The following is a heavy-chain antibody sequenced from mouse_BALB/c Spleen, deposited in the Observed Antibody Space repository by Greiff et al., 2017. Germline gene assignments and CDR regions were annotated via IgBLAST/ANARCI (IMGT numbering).Heavy chain of an antibody. J-gene: IGHJ4*01. Sequence: EVLVVESGGGLVQPGGSLKLSCAASGFTFSSYGMSWVRQTPDKRLELVATINSNGGSTYYPDSVKGRFTISRDNAKNTLYLQMSSLKSEDTAMYYCARGVRQDAMDYWGQGTSVTVSS. CDR2: INSNGGST. CDR1: GFTFSSYG. CDR3: ARGVRQDAMDY. V-gene: IGHV5-6-3*01. D-gene: IGHD2-14*01.